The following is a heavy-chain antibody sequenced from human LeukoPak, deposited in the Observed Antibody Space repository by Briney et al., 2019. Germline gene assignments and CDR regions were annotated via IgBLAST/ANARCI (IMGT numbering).Heavy chain of an antibody. V-gene: IGHV4-4*07. D-gene: IGHD3-10*01. Sequence: PSETLSLTCTVSGVSISSYYWSWIRQPAGKGLEWIGRIYTSGSTNYYPSLKSRVTISVDKSKSQVSLKLSSVTAADTAVYYGARDLGSGSYQELDYWGQGTLVTVSS. CDR1: GVSISSYY. CDR2: IYTSGST. CDR3: ARDLGSGSYQELDY. J-gene: IGHJ4*02.